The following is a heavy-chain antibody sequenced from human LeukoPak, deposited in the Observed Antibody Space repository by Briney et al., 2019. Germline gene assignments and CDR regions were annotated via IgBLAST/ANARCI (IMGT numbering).Heavy chain of an antibody. CDR1: GYTFTTYY. CDR3: ARVNGQQLAIDY. CDR2: IKPSGGST. D-gene: IGHD6-13*01. V-gene: IGHV1-46*01. Sequence: ASVKVSCKASGYTFTTYYIHWVRRAPGQGLEWMGIIKPSGGSTSYAQKFQGRVTMTRDTSTSTVYMEVSSLRSEDTAVYYCARVNGQQLAIDYWGQGTLVTVSS. J-gene: IGHJ4*02.